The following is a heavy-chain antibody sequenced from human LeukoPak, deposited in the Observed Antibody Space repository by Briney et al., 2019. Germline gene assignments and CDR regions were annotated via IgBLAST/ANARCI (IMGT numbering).Heavy chain of an antibody. CDR2: ISAYNGNT. Sequence: ASVKVSCKASGYTFTSYGISWVRQAPGQGLEWMGWISAYNGNTNYAQKLQGRVTMTTDTSTSTAYMELRSLRSDDTAVYYCARVRARNIVVVPAAMGYWGQGTLVTVSS. J-gene: IGHJ4*02. V-gene: IGHV1-18*01. CDR1: GYTFTSYG. D-gene: IGHD2-2*01. CDR3: ARVRARNIVVVPAAMGY.